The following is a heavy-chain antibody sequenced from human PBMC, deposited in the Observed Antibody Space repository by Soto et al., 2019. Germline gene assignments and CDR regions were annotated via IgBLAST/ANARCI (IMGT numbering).Heavy chain of an antibody. CDR3: ARDNRDCSAFNCYNPGRVFGLDV. CDR2: ISFDGTTD. CDR1: GFNFNNYD. Sequence: GGSLRLSCVASGFNFNNYDLHWVRQAPSNSLESVAVISFDGTTDYYADSVKGRFTVSRDNFKNILSLQMDSLRPEDTAVYYCARDNRDCSAFNCYNPGRVFGLDVWGQGTTVTVSS. J-gene: IGHJ6*02. V-gene: IGHV3-30-3*01. D-gene: IGHD2-15*01.